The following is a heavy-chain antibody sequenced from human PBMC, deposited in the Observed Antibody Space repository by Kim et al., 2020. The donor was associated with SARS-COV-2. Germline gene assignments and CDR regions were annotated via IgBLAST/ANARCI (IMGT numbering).Heavy chain of an antibody. CDR3: AKDSAGRAPTKAMIVVVIGAFDI. CDR1: GFTFSSYA. J-gene: IGHJ3*02. Sequence: GGSLRLSCAASGFTFSSYAMSWVRQAPGKGLEWVSAISGSGGSTYYADSVKGRFTISRDNSKNTLYLQMNSLRAEDTAVYYCAKDSAGRAPTKAMIVVVIGAFDIWGQGTMVTVSS. D-gene: IGHD3-22*01. CDR2: ISGSGGST. V-gene: IGHV3-23*01.